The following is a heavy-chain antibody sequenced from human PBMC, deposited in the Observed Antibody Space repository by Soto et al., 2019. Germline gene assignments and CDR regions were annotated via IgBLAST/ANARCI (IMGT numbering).Heavy chain of an antibody. D-gene: IGHD2-15*01. Sequence: ASVKVSCKASGYTFTAYYMHSVRQAPGQGLEWMGWINPNSGGTHYAQKFQGRVTMTRDTSINTAYMELSRLRSDDTAMYYCASDYCSGICNWFDPWGQGTLVTVSS. V-gene: IGHV1-2*02. CDR1: GYTFTAYY. J-gene: IGHJ5*02. CDR2: INPNSGGT. CDR3: ASDYCSGICNWFDP.